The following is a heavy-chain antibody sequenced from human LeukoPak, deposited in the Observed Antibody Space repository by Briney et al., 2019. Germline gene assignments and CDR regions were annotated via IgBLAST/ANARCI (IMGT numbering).Heavy chain of an antibody. CDR2: INPNSGGT. V-gene: IGHV1-2*02. CDR1: GYTFTGYY. D-gene: IGHD2-21*01. J-gene: IGHJ3*02. Sequence: ASVKVSCKASGYTFTGYYMHWVRQAPGQGLEWMGWINPNSGGTNYAQKFQGRVTMTRDTSISTAYMELSRLRSDDTAVYYCARDLLVVGAFDIWGQGTMVTVSS. CDR3: ARDLLVVGAFDI.